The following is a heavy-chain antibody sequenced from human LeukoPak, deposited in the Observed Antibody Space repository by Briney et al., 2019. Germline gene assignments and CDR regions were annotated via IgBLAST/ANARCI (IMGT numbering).Heavy chain of an antibody. D-gene: IGHD4-17*01. CDR3: ARARDDYGDGAERYFDY. CDR2: IYYSGST. Sequence: SETLSLTCTVSGGSISSYYWSWIRQPPGKGLEWIGYIYYSGSTNYNPPLKSRVTISVDTPKNQFSLKLSSVTAADTAVYYCARARDDYGDGAERYFDYWGQGTLVTVSS. J-gene: IGHJ4*02. V-gene: IGHV4-59*01. CDR1: GGSISSYY.